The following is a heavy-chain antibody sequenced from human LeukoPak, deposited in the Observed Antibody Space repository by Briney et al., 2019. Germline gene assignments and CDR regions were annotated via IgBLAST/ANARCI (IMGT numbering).Heavy chain of an antibody. J-gene: IGHJ4*02. CDR1: GFTFRSHA. V-gene: IGHV3-23*01. D-gene: IGHD2-21*01. CDR3: AKDFRIGYSTHFDY. Sequence: GGSLRLSRVGSGFTFRSHAMSWVRQAPEKGLEFVSGIYENGGTTYYADSVKGRFSISRDNSKNTLYLQMDSLRGEDTAVYYCAKDFRIGYSTHFDYWGQGALVTVSS. CDR2: IYENGGTT.